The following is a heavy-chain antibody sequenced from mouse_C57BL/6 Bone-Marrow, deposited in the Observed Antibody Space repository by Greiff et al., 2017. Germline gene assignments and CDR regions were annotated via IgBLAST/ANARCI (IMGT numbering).Heavy chain of an antibody. Sequence: EVQLQQSGPELVKPGASVKIPCKASGYTFTDYNMDWVKQSHGKSLEWIGDSNPNNGGTIYNQKFKGKATLTVDKSSSTAYMELRILTSEDTAVYYCARHPYAMNYWGQGTSVTVSS. CDR1: GYTFTDYN. CDR2: SNPNNGGT. J-gene: IGHJ4*01. CDR3: ARHPYAMNY. V-gene: IGHV1-18*01.